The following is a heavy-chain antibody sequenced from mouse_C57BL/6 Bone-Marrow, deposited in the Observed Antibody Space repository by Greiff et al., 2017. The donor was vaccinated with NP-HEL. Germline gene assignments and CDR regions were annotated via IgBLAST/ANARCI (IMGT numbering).Heavy chain of an antibody. CDR3: ARWLLQDYFDY. CDR2: INPYNGGT. CDR1: GYTFTDYY. D-gene: IGHD2-3*01. V-gene: IGHV1-19*01. J-gene: IGHJ2*01. Sequence: EVQLQESGPVLVKPGASVKMSCKASGYTFTDYYMNWVKQSHGKRLEWIGVINPYNGGTSYNQKFKGKATLTVDKSSSTAYMELNSLTSEDSAVYYCARWLLQDYFDYWGQGTTLTVSS.